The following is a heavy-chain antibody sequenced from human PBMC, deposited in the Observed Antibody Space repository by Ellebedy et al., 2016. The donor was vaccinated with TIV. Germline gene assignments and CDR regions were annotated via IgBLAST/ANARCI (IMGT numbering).Heavy chain of an antibody. CDR3: ARLPSGNSYGYSFDY. J-gene: IGHJ4*02. CDR2: IYPGDSES. CDR1: GYSFPVYW. D-gene: IGHD5-18*01. Sequence: GESLKISCQGSGYSFPVYWIGWVRQMPGKGLEWMGIIYPGDSESRYSPSFQGQVTISADKSISTAYLQWSSLKASDTAMYYCARLPSGNSYGYSFDYWGQGTLVTVSS. V-gene: IGHV5-51*01.